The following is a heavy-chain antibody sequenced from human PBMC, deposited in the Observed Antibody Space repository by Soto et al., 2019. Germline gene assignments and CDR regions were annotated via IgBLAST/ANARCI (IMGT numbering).Heavy chain of an antibody. V-gene: IGHV6-1*01. D-gene: IGHD2-8*01. J-gene: IGHJ6*04. Sequence: PSQTLSLTCAISWDSVSSNRAAWNWIRQSPSRGLEWLGRTYYRSKWYNDYAVSVKSRITINPDTSKNQLSLQLNSVTPEHTAVYYCARGKVMLSYAKYGMDVSGEGLTFTVSS. CDR2: TYYRSKWYN. CDR3: ARGKVMLSYAKYGMDV. CDR1: WDSVSSNRAA.